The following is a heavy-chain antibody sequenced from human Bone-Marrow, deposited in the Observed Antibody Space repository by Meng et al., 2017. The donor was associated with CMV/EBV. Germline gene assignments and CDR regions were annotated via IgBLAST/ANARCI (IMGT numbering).Heavy chain of an antibody. D-gene: IGHD5-18*01. CDR2: IRHDGNYI. CDR1: GFTFSSYG. V-gene: IGHV3-30*02. CDR3: AKGGFPIHYYFDY. J-gene: IGHJ4*02. Sequence: GESLKISCTASGFTFSSYGMHWVRQTPGKGLEWVIFIRHDGNYIFDAASVKGRFTVSRDNSKNTLYLQMNSLRAEDTAVYYCAKGGFPIHYYFDYWGQGTLVTVSS.